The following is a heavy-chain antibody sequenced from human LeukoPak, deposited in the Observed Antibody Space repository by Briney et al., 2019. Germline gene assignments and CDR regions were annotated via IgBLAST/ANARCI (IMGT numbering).Heavy chain of an antibody. V-gene: IGHV3-74*03. Sequence: GGSLRLSCAASGFAFNTYWIHWVRQIPGKGLVWVPRINGDGSSTAYADSVKGRFTISRDNAKNTLYLQMNSLRAEDTAVYYCAREKGSSNYDSWGQGTLVTVSS. CDR1: GFAFNTYW. CDR2: INGDGSST. CDR3: AREKGSSNYDS. D-gene: IGHD4-11*01. J-gene: IGHJ5*01.